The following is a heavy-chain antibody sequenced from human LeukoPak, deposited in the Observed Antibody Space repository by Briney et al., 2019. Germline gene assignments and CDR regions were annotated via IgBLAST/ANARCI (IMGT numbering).Heavy chain of an antibody. CDR3: ATTDSGYYSRLY. D-gene: IGHD3-22*01. CDR2: LNPSGGST. V-gene: IGHV1-46*01. J-gene: IGHJ4*02. Sequence: GASVKVSCKASGYSFTSYFIHWVRQAPGPGLEWLGILNPSGGSTSYAQKFQGRVTMTRDTSTSTVYMELSSLRSEDTAVYYCATTDSGYYSRLYWGQGTLVTVSS. CDR1: GYSFTSYF.